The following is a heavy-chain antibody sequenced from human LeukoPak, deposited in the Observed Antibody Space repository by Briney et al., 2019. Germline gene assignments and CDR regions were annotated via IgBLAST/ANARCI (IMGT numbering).Heavy chain of an antibody. J-gene: IGHJ6*02. CDR1: GYSFTSYW. D-gene: IGHD2/OR15-2a*01. CDR2: IYPGDSDT. V-gene: IGHV5-51*01. Sequence: GESLKISCKGSGYSFTSYWIGWVRQMPGKGLEWMGIIYPGDSDTRYSPSFQGQVTISADKSISTAYLQWSSLKASDTAMYYCARLENVVPGVYYYYYGMDVWGQGTTVTVSS. CDR3: ARLENVVPGVYYYYYGMDV.